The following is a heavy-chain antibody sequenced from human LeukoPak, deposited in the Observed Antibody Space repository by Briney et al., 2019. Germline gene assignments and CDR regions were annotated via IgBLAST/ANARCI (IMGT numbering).Heavy chain of an antibody. CDR3: ARALDSSSSRYQAFEY. CDR1: GFTFSSYG. D-gene: IGHD2-2*01. Sequence: GGSLRLSCAASGFTFSSYGMHWVRQAPGKGLEWVANIKQDESEKYYVDSVKGRFTISRDNAKNSLYLQMNNLRAEDTAVYYCARALDSSSSRYQAFEYWGQGTLVTVSS. V-gene: IGHV3-7*01. CDR2: IKQDESEK. J-gene: IGHJ4*02.